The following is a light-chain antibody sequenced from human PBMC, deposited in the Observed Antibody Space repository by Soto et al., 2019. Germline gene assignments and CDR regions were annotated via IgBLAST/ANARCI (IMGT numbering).Light chain of an antibody. CDR3: QQYNSYRT. V-gene: IGKV1-5*01. CDR2: DAS. Sequence: DIQMTQSPSTLSASVGDRVTITCRASQGISRWLAWYQQKPGKAPNLLIHDASSLERGGPSRFSGSGSGTEITLTISSLQPDDFATYYCQQYNSYRTFGQGTKVDI. CDR1: QGISRW. J-gene: IGKJ1*01.